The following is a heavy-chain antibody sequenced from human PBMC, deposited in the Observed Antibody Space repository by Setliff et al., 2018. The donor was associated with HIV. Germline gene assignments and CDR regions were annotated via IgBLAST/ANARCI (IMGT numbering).Heavy chain of an antibody. D-gene: IGHD4-17*01. V-gene: IGHV4-4*08. J-gene: IGHJ4*02. CDR2: ITYSGSA. Sequence: SETLRLSCAASGFTFSSYSMNWVRQPPGKGLEWIGYITYSGSAYYNPSLKSRVTISIDTSNNPISLRLSSVTAADTAMYYCVRDDYGYNGKGFDYWGPGTLVTVSS. CDR1: GFTFSSYS. CDR3: VRDDYGYNGKGFDY.